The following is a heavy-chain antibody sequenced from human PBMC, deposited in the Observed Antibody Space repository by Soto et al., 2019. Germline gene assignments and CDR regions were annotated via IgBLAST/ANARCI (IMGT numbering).Heavy chain of an antibody. J-gene: IGHJ5*02. Sequence: SETLSLTCTVSGYFISSGYYWGWIRQPPGKGLEWIGSMFHSGSSHYNPSLKSRVTMSVDTSKNQFSLRLSSVTASDTAVYYCARGHIVVVPTVGWFDPWGQGTLVTVSS. V-gene: IGHV4-38-2*02. D-gene: IGHD2-2*01. CDR3: ARGHIVVVPTVGWFDP. CDR2: MFHSGSS. CDR1: GYFISSGYY.